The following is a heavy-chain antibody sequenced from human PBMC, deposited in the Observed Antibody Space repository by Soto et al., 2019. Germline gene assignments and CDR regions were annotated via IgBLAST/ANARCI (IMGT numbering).Heavy chain of an antibody. CDR3: ARMVGHYYGMDV. CDR1: GCTFSTYG. V-gene: IGHV3-33*01. CDR2: IWDDGSDK. Sequence: QVQLVESGGGGVQPGRSLRLSCEASGCTFSTYGMHWVRQAPGKGLEWVAVIWDDGSDKYYGDSVKGRFTISRDNSKNTVYLQMNTLRAEDTAVYYCARMVGHYYGMDVWGQGTTVTVSS. J-gene: IGHJ6*02. D-gene: IGHD2-15*01.